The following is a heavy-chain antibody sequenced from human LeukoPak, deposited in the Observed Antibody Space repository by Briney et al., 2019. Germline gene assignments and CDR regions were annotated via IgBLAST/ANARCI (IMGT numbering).Heavy chain of an antibody. V-gene: IGHV3-21*05. J-gene: IGHJ4*02. CDR1: GFTFSTYW. D-gene: IGHD5-12*01. CDR2: ISSSSSYT. Sequence: GGSLRLSCAASGFTFSTYWMTWVRQAPGKGLEWVSYISSSSSYTNYADSVKGRFTISRDNAKNSLYLQMNSLRAEDTAVYYCTRGVATKPIDYWGQGTPVTVSS. CDR3: TRGVATKPIDY.